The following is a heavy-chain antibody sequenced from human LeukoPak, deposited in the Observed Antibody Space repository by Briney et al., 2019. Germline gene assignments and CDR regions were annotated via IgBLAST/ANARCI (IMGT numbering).Heavy chain of an antibody. CDR1: GGSISISSYY. CDR2: ISYSGTT. D-gene: IGHD3-22*01. Sequence: SETLSLTCTVSGGSISISSYYWGWIRQSPGRGLEWIGSISYSGTTYYNPSLKSRVTISVDTSKNQFSLKLSSVTAADTAVYYCALDSSGYPFGYWGQGTLVTVSS. V-gene: IGHV4-39*01. J-gene: IGHJ4*02. CDR3: ALDSSGYPFGY.